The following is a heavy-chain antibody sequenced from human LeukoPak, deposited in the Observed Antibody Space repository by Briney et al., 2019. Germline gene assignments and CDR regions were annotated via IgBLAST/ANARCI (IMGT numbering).Heavy chain of an antibody. J-gene: IGHJ4*02. CDR2: ISYDGSNK. CDR3: AKGVLRYFDWLPASDAFDI. D-gene: IGHD3-9*01. CDR1: GFTFSSYG. Sequence: GGSLRLSCAASGFTFSSYGMHWVRQAPGKGLEWVAVISYDGSNKYYADSVKGRFTISRDNSKNTLYLQMNSLRAEDTAVYYCAKGVLRYFDWLPASDAFDIWGQGTLVTVSS. V-gene: IGHV3-30*18.